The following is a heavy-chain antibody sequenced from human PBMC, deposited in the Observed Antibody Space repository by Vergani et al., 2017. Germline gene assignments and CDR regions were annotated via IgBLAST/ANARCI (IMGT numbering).Heavy chain of an antibody. J-gene: IGHJ4*02. Sequence: QVQLQQWGAGLLKPSETLSLTCAVYGGSFSGYYWSWIRQPPGKGLEWIGEINHSGSTNYNPSLKSRVTISVDTSKNQFSLKLSSVTAADTVVYYCASFVATTWDYWGQGTLVTVSS. CDR3: ASFVATTWDY. D-gene: IGHD5-12*01. CDR2: INHSGST. V-gene: IGHV4-34*01. CDR1: GGSFSGYY.